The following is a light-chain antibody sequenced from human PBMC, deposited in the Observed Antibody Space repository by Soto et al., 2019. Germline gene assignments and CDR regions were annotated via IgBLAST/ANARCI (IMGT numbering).Light chain of an antibody. J-gene: IGKJ4*01. V-gene: IGKV1-39*01. CDR1: QSISNY. Sequence: DMEMTQSPSSLSASVGDRVTITCRASQSISNYLNWYQHKPGKVPKLLIYAASSLQSGVTTRFSGCGSGTDFTLTINSLQPEDFATYYCQQSYGTPLTFGGGTKIEIK. CDR2: AAS. CDR3: QQSYGTPLT.